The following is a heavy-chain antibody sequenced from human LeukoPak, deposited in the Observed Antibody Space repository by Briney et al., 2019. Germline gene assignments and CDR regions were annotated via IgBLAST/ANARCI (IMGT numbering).Heavy chain of an antibody. J-gene: IGHJ4*02. CDR2: IYYSGST. Sequence: SETLSLTCTVSGGSISSSSHYLGWIRQPPGKGLEWIGSIYYSGSTYYNPSLKCRVTISVDTSKNQFSLKLSSVTAADTAVYYCARHIGYSYGPYFDYWGQGTLVTVSS. D-gene: IGHD5-18*01. CDR3: ARHIGYSYGPYFDY. V-gene: IGHV4-39*01. CDR1: GGSISSSSHY.